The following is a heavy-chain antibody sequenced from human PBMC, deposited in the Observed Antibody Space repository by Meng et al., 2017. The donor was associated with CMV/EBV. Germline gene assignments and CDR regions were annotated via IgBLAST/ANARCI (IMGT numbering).Heavy chain of an antibody. CDR1: GYNFHQYV. V-gene: IGHV1-18*01. Sequence: ASVKVSCKAPGYNFHQYVIMWVRQAPGQGLEWMGWISAHKGKTNYAQNLQGRVTMTTDTSKTTAFMELRSLGPDDTAVYFCGRSRGGLKFAVVPTAIIDVWGQGTTVTVSS. CDR3: GRSRGGLKFAVVPTAIIDV. D-gene: IGHD1-1*01. J-gene: IGHJ6*02. CDR2: ISAHKGKT.